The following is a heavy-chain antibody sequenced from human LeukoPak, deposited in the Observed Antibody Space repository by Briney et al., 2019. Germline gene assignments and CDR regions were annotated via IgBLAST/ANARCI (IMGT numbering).Heavy chain of an antibody. D-gene: IGHD4-23*01. V-gene: IGHV1-69*06. J-gene: IGHJ4*02. Sequence: SVKVSCKASGGTFSSYAISWVRQAPGQGLEWMGGIIPIFGTANYAQKFQGRVTITADKSTSTAYMELSSLRSEDTAVYYCARDIDGGNSGSYFDYWGQGTLVTVSS. CDR3: ARDIDGGNSGSYFDY. CDR1: GGTFSSYA. CDR2: IIPIFGTA.